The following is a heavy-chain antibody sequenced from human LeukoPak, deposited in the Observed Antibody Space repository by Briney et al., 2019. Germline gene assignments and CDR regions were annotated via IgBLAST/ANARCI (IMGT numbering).Heavy chain of an antibody. Sequence: PGGSLRLSCAAAGFTFSKAWMNWVRQAPGKGLEWVGRIRSKTDGEATDYAAPVKGRFSISRDDSKNTVYLQMNSLKTEDTAVYYCTTYYGSGSYELYGMDVWGQGTTVTVSS. CDR2: IRSKTDGEAT. CDR1: GFTFSKAW. CDR3: TTYYGSGSYELYGMDV. D-gene: IGHD3-10*01. V-gene: IGHV3-15*07. J-gene: IGHJ6*02.